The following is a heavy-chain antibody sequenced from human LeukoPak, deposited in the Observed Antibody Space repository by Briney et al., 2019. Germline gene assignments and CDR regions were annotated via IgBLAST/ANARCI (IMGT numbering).Heavy chain of an antibody. J-gene: IGHJ5*02. CDR2: MNPNSGNT. V-gene: IGHV1-8*01. D-gene: IGHD3-10*01. Sequence: GASVKVSCKASGYTFTSYDINWVRQATGQGLEWMGWMNPNSGNTGYAQKFQGRVIMTRNTSISTAYMELSSLRSEDTAVYYCARVLTYYYGSSWIDPWGQGTLVTVSS. CDR3: ARVLTYYYGSSWIDP. CDR1: GYTFTSYD.